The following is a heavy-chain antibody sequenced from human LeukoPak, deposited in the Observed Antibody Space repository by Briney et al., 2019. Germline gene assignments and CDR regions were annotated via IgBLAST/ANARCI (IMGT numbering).Heavy chain of an antibody. CDR2: ISGSGGST. CDR3: AKDSRQTWDFDY. CDR1: GFTFSSYG. J-gene: IGHJ4*02. Sequence: GGSLRLSCAASGFTFSSYGMSWVRQAPGKGLEWVSAISGSGGSTYYADSVKGRFTISRDNSKNTLYLQMNSLRAEDTAVYYCAKDSRQTWDFDYWGQGTLVTVSS. V-gene: IGHV3-23*01. D-gene: IGHD3-16*01.